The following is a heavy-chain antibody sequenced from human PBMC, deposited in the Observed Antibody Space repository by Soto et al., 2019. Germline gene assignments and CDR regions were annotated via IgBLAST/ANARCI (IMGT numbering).Heavy chain of an antibody. J-gene: IGHJ5*02. CDR2: INHSGST. CDR3: ARGYCSSTSCSMGWFDP. CDR1: GGSFSVYY. D-gene: IGHD2-2*01. V-gene: IGHV4-34*01. Sequence: PSETLSLTCGVYGGSFSVYYWSWIRHPPGKGLEWIGEINHSGSTNYNPSLKSRVTISVDTSKNQFSLKLSSGTAADTAVYYCARGYCSSTSCSMGWFDPWGQGTLVTASS.